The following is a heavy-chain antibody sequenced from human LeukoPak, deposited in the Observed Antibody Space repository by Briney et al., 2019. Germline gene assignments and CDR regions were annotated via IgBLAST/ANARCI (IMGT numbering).Heavy chain of an antibody. CDR3: ARGLLGIDY. CDR2: INTDGSST. D-gene: IGHD2-8*02. V-gene: IGHV3-74*01. J-gene: IGHJ4*02. Sequence: GGSLRLSCAASGFTFSAYWMHWVRQTPGKGLVWVSQINTDGSSTNYADSVEGRFTISRDNARNTLYLQMNSLRAEDTAVYYCARGLLGIDYWGQGTLVTVSS. CDR1: GFTFSAYW.